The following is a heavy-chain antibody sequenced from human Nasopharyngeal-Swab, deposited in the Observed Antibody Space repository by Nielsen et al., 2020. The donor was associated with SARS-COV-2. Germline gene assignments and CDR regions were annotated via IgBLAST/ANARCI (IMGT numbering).Heavy chain of an antibody. J-gene: IGHJ6*02. D-gene: IGHD2-2*01. CDR2: ISSSSGYI. CDR3: AREPVVVPAAPSYGMDV. Sequence: WIRQPPGKGLEWVSSISSSSGYIYYADSVKGRFTISRDNAKNSLYLQMNSLRAEDTAVYYCAREPVVVPAAPSYGMDVWGQGTTVTVSS. V-gene: IGHV3-21*01.